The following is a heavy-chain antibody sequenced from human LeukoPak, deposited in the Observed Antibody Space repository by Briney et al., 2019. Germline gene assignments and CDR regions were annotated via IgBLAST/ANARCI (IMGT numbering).Heavy chain of an antibody. J-gene: IGHJ6*02. V-gene: IGHV4-4*02. CDR1: GGSISSSNW. Sequence: PSGTLSLTCAVSGGSISSSNWWSWVRQPPGKGLEWIGEIYHNGSTNYNPSLESRVTISVAPSKNQFSLNLNSVTAADTAVYFCARGVTSALSYYYGMDVWGQGTPVTVSS. CDR3: ARGVTSALSYYYGMDV. D-gene: IGHD2/OR15-2a*01. CDR2: IYHNGST.